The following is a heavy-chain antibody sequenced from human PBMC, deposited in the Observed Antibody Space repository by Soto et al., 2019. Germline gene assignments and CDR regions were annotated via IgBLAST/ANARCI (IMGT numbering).Heavy chain of an antibody. CDR2: IYHSGST. V-gene: IGHV4-38-2*02. D-gene: IGHD3-10*01. Sequence: SETLSLTCTVSGYSISSGYYWGWIRQPPGKGLEWIGSIYHSGSTYYNPSLKSRVTISVDTSKNQFSWKLSSVTAADTAVYYCARSRAGMPWWFDPWGQGTLVTVSS. CDR1: GYSISSGYY. J-gene: IGHJ5*02. CDR3: ARSRAGMPWWFDP.